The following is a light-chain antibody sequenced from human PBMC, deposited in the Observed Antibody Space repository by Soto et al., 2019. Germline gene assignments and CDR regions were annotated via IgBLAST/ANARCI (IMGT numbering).Light chain of an antibody. J-gene: IGKJ1*01. V-gene: IGKV3-20*01. Sequence: EIVLTQSPGTLSLSPGGRATPSCTVSESVNIMYLGWYQQKPGQPPRLLIYGASSRATGIPDRFSGSGSGTDFTLTISRLEPEDFAVYYCQQYGSSPWTFGQGTKVDI. CDR3: QQYGSSPWT. CDR2: GAS. CDR1: ESVNIMY.